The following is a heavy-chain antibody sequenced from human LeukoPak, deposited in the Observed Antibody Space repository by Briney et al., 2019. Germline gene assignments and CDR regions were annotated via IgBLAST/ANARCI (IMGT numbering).Heavy chain of an antibody. CDR2: IPYDGSNK. D-gene: IGHD2-21*01. CDR1: GFTFSNYG. J-gene: IGHJ4*02. Sequence: GGSLRLSCGASGFTFSNYGMHWVRQAPGKGLEWVAFIPYDGSNKYYADSLQGRFTISRDNSMNTLYLQMSSLRAEDTAIYYCAKDICGGNCYPHGGYWGQGTLVTVSS. CDR3: AKDICGGNCYPHGGY. V-gene: IGHV3-30*02.